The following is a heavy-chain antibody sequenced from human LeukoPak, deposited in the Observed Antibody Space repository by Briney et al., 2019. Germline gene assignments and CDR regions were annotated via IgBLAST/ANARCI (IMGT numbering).Heavy chain of an antibody. CDR3: ARERATVTTELDC. CDR1: GGSISGYY. CDR2: VFTSGST. Sequence: SETLSLTCTVSGGSISGYYWSWIRQPAGKGLEWIGRVFTSGSTNYNPSVKSRFTISIDKSKNEFYLNLNSVTATDTALYYCARERATVTTELDCWGQGILVTVSS. J-gene: IGHJ4*02. V-gene: IGHV4-4*07. D-gene: IGHD4-17*01.